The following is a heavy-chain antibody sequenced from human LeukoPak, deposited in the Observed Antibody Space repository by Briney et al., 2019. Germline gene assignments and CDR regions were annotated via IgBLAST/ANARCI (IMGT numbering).Heavy chain of an antibody. J-gene: IGHJ6*02. V-gene: IGHV3-23*01. D-gene: IGHD1-14*01. Sequence: GGSLRLSCAASGFTFSSNGMSWVRQAPGKGLEWVSVISGSGGTTYYADSVKGRFTISRDSSKNTLYLQMNSLRAEDTAVYYCAKVSGGGLYYDGMDVWGQGTTVTVSS. CDR3: AKVSGGGLYYDGMDV. CDR2: ISGSGGTT. CDR1: GFTFSSNG.